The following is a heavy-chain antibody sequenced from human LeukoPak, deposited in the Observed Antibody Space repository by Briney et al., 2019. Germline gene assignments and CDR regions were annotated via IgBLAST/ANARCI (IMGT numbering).Heavy chain of an antibody. D-gene: IGHD1-26*01. J-gene: IGHJ2*01. CDR1: GGSISSGGYY. CDR2: IYYSGST. V-gene: IGHV4-61*08. Sequence: SETLPLTCTVSGGSISSGGYYWSWIRQPPGKGLEWIGYIYYSGSTNYNPSLKSRVTISVDTSKNQFSLKLSSVTAADTAVYYCARPAKSGSHKRSYWYFDLWGRGTLVTVSS. CDR3: ARPAKSGSHKRSYWYFDL.